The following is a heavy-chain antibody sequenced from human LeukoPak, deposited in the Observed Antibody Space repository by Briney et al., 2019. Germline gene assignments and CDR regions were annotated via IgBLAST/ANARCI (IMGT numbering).Heavy chain of an antibody. J-gene: IGHJ6*02. V-gene: IGHV3-9*01. D-gene: IGHD4-17*01. Sequence: GGSLRLSCAASGFTFDDYAMPWVRQAPGKGLEWVSGISWNSGSIGYADSVKGRFTISRDNAKNSLYLQMNSLRAEDTALYYCAKDIDPTTVTIGMDVWGQGTTVTVSS. CDR2: ISWNSGSI. CDR3: AKDIDPTTVTIGMDV. CDR1: GFTFDDYA.